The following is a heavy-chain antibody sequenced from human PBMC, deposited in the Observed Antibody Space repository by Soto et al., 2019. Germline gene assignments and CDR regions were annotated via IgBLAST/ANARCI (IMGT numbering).Heavy chain of an antibody. Sequence: SETLSLTCAVYGGSFSGYYWSWIRQPPGKGLEWIGEINHSGSTNYNPSLKSRVTISVDTSKNHFSLKLSFVTAADTAVYYCARGVLLEWLLYSWFDPWGQGTLVTVSS. CDR2: INHSGST. D-gene: IGHD3-3*01. CDR3: ARGVLLEWLLYSWFDP. V-gene: IGHV4-34*09. J-gene: IGHJ5*02. CDR1: GGSFSGYY.